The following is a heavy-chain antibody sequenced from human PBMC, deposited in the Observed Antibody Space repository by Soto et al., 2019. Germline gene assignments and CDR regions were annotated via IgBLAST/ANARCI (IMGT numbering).Heavy chain of an antibody. V-gene: IGHV1-18*01. D-gene: IGHD6-13*01. J-gene: IGHJ4*02. CDR2: ISGYNGNT. Sequence: QVQLVQSGAEVKKPGASVKVSCKASGYTFSDYGIAWVRQAPGQGLEWMGWISGYNGNTNYAQKIQGRVTMTRDTATSTAQMELRSLRSDDTAVYYCARGLGIATGHDYWGQGTLVTVSS. CDR1: GYTFSDYG. CDR3: ARGLGIATGHDY.